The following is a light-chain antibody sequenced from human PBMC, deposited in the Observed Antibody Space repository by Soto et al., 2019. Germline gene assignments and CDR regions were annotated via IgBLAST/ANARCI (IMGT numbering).Light chain of an antibody. Sequence: QSVLTQPASVSGSPGQSITISCTGTSTDIGFYNLVSWYQVHPGKVPKLIIHQVKKWPSGISNRFSGSKSGNTASLKISALQTEDEGHYYCASYESTGTLLVGGGTKVTVL. CDR2: QVK. CDR1: STDIGFYNL. V-gene: IGLV2-23*02. CDR3: ASYESTGTLL. J-gene: IGLJ2*01.